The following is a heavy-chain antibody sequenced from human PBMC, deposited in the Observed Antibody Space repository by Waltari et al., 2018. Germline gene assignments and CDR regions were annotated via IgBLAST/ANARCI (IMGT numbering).Heavy chain of an antibody. Sequence: QLQLQDSGPGLVKPSETLSLIRTVSGGCISSNRYYWVWIRQPPGKGLEWIGSVYYSGRTFCNPSLKSRVTISVDTSKNQFTLTLRTVTAADTAIYFCARLGKELAIITDYYYYMAVWGKGTAVSVSS. V-gene: IGHV4-39*01. CDR3: ARLGKELAIITDYYYYMAV. CDR1: GGCISSNRYY. CDR2: VYYSGRT. D-gene: IGHD1-1*01. J-gene: IGHJ6*03.